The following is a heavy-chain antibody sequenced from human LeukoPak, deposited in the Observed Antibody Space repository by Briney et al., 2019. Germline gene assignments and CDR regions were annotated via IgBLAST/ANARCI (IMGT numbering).Heavy chain of an antibody. CDR1: GFTFSSYW. Sequence: GGSLRLSCAASGFTFSSYWMSWVRQAPGKGLEWVANIKEDGSEKYYVDSVKGRFTISRDNARNSLYLQMNSLRAEDTAVYYCARDADLHDSSGYYEYWGQGTLVTVSS. V-gene: IGHV3-7*01. CDR3: ARDADLHDSSGYYEY. J-gene: IGHJ4*02. CDR2: IKEDGSEK. D-gene: IGHD3-22*01.